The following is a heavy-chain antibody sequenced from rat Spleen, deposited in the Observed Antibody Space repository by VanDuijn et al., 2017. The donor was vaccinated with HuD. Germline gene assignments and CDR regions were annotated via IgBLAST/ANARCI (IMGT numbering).Heavy chain of an antibody. CDR2: ISPSGGIT. Sequence: EVQLVESGGGLVQPGRSLKLSCAASGFTFRNYGMHWIRQAPAKGLEWVASISPSGGITNYRDSVKGRFTVSRDSAKSTLYLQMDSLRSEDTATYYCARLFGGYSGGTYFDYWGQGVMVTVSS. V-gene: IGHV5-19*01. D-gene: IGHD1-11*01. CDR1: GFTFRNYG. J-gene: IGHJ2*01. CDR3: ARLFGGYSGGTYFDY.